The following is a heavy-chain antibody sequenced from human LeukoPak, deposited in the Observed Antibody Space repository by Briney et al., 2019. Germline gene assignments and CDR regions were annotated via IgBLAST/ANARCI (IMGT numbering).Heavy chain of an antibody. J-gene: IGHJ4*02. V-gene: IGHV4-59*01. Sequence: PSETLSLTCTVSGGSISTYYWTWIRQPPGKGLEWIGYNSSSGNTNYNPSLKSRVTISVDMSKNQFSLKLSSVTAADTAVYYCARAGSGWSFDYWGQGTLVTVSS. CDR1: GGSISTYY. CDR2: NSSSGNT. D-gene: IGHD6-19*01. CDR3: ARAGSGWSFDY.